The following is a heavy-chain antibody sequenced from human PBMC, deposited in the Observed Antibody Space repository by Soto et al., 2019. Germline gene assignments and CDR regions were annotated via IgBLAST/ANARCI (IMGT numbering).Heavy chain of an antibody. V-gene: IGHV1-2*02. D-gene: IGHD1-7*01. CDR1: GYNFIAQN. CDR2: MNPNSGGS. CDR3: ARERHLNSPSDAFDL. Sequence: QVHLVQSGAEVKKPGASVKVSCMASGYNFIAQNIHWVRQAPGLGLEWMGKMNPNSGGSDYAQEFQGRVTVTRDTSLSTVYMELTSRKSDDTAVYSCARERHLNSPSDAFDLWGQGTMVIVSS. J-gene: IGHJ3*01.